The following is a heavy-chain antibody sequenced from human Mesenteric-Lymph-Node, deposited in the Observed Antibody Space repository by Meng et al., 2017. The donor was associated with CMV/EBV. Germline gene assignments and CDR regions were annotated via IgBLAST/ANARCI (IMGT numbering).Heavy chain of an antibody. Sequence: ASVKVSCKASGYTFTGYYMHWVRQAPGQGLEWMGWINPNSGGTNYAQKFQGRVTMTRDTSISTAYMELSRLRSDDTAVYYCARDRSRFIYGMDVWGQGTTVTVSS. V-gene: IGHV1-2*02. CDR2: INPNSGGT. J-gene: IGHJ6*02. CDR3: ARDRSRFIYGMDV. D-gene: IGHD3-3*01. CDR1: GYTFTGYY.